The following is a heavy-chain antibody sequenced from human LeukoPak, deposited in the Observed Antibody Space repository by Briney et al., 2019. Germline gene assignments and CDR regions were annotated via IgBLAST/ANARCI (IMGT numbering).Heavy chain of an antibody. D-gene: IGHD3-10*02. CDR2: ISYDGSNE. J-gene: IGHJ3*02. CDR1: GFTFSRYT. V-gene: IGHV3-30*14. CDR3: ASGALFGELLGAFDI. Sequence: PGGSLRLSCAASGFTFSRYTMHWVRQAPGKGLEWVAVISYDGSNEYYADSVKGRFTISRDNSKNTLYFQMNSLRAEGSAVYYCASGALFGELLGAFDIWGQGTMVTVSS.